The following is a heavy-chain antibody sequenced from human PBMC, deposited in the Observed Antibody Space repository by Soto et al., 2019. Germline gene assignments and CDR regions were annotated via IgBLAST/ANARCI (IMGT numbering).Heavy chain of an antibody. V-gene: IGHV4-59*08. CDR2: IYYSGST. D-gene: IGHD6-19*01. Sequence: PSESLSLTCTVSGGSICSYYWSWIRQPPGKGLEWIGYIYYSGSTNYNPSLKSRVTISVDTSKNQFSLKLSSVTAADTAVYYCARIASRSGWYGDWFDPWGQGTLVTVSS. CDR3: ARIASRSGWYGDWFDP. CDR1: GGSICSYY. J-gene: IGHJ5*02.